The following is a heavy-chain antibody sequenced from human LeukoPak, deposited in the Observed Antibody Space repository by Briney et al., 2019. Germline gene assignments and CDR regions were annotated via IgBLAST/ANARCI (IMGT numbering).Heavy chain of an antibody. D-gene: IGHD3-3*01. CDR2: IYSSGST. Sequence: SETLSLTCSVSGASISSGSNYWGWIRQPPGKTLEWIGSIYSSGSTYYNPSLKSRVIIIIDTPKNHFSLTLSSVTAADTAVYYCARTGYYDFWSGYNNWFDPWGQGTLVTVSS. CDR1: GASISSGSNY. CDR3: ARTGYYDFWSGYNNWFDP. J-gene: IGHJ5*01. V-gene: IGHV4-39*07.